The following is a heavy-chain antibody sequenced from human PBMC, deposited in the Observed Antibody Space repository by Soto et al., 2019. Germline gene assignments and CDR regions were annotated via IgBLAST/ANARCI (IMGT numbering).Heavy chain of an antibody. CDR2: ISYDGSNK. CDR3: AKYSGSVGAIDY. J-gene: IGHJ4*02. D-gene: IGHD1-26*01. V-gene: IGHV3-30*18. CDR1: GFTFSSYG. Sequence: QVQLVESGGGVVQPGRSLRLSCAASGFTFSSYGMHWVRQAPGKGLEWVAVISYDGSNKYYADSVKGRFTISRDNSKNTLYLQMNSLRAEDTAVYYCAKYSGSVGAIDYWGQGTLVTVSS.